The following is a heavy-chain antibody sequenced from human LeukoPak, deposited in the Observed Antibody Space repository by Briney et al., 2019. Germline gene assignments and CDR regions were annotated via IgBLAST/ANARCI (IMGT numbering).Heavy chain of an antibody. CDR1: GITFSDYW. D-gene: IGHD2-8*02. Sequence: QAGGSLTLSCGASGITFSDYWMHWVRQAPGEGLVWVSRINSDGRSTIYADSVKGRFTISRDNAKNTVYLQMNSLRVEDTAVFYCATGLSQYYDLWGRGTLVTVSS. CDR3: ATGLSQYYDL. J-gene: IGHJ2*01. V-gene: IGHV3-74*01. CDR2: INSDGRST.